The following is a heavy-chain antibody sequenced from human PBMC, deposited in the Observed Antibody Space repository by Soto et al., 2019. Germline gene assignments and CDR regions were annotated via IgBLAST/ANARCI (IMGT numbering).Heavy chain of an antibody. CDR1: GYSISSGYY. J-gene: IGHJ4*02. V-gene: IGHV4-38-2*01. Sequence: SETLSLTCAVSGYSISSGYYWGWIRQPPGKGLEWIGSICHSGSTYYNPSLKSRVTISVDTSKNQFSLKLSSVTAADTAVYYCARRSSSWFSFDYWGQGTLVTVSS. D-gene: IGHD6-13*01. CDR2: ICHSGST. CDR3: ARRSSSWFSFDY.